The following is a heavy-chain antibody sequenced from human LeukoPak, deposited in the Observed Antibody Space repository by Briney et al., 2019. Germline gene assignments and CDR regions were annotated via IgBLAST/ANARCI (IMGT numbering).Heavy chain of an antibody. CDR1: GFTFSGHS. CDR3: ATAGRDHGDYY. D-gene: IGHD4-17*01. Sequence: QPGGSLRLSCVASGFTFSGHSMNWVRQAPGKGLEWVSVLYRGSTTYYADSVKGRFTISRDNSKNTVYLQMDSLRDDDTAIYFCATAGRDHGDYYWGQGTLVTVSS. V-gene: IGHV3-53*01. CDR2: LYRGSTT. J-gene: IGHJ4*02.